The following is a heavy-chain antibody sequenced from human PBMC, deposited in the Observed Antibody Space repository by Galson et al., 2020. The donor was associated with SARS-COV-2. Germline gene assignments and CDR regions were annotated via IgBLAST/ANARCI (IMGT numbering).Heavy chain of an antibody. CDR2: IGTAGDP. J-gene: IGHJ4*02. CDR3: AKARRDRYSRL. V-gene: IGHV3-13*05. D-gene: IGHD2-21*01. CDR1: GFTFSSYD. Sequence: GESLKISCAASGFTFSSYDMHWVRQATGKGLEWVSAIGTAGDPYYPGSVKGRFTISRENAKNSLYLQMNSLRAGDTAVYYCAKARRDRYSRLGGQGTLVTVSS.